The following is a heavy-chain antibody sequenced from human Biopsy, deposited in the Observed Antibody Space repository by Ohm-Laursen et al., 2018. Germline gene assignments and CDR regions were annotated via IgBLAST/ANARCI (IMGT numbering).Heavy chain of an antibody. CDR1: GFTFSTYA. D-gene: IGHD2-15*01. CDR2: ITVSADTI. J-gene: IGHJ3*01. V-gene: IGHV3-23*01. CDR3: AKGRVGDSGSLDF. Sequence: SLRLSCAAAGFTFSTYAMNWVRQAPGKGLEWVSAITVSADTIYYADSVRGRFTVSRDNAQNTLYLQMNSLRAEDTAIYYCAKGRVGDSGSLDFWGHGTMVTVSS.